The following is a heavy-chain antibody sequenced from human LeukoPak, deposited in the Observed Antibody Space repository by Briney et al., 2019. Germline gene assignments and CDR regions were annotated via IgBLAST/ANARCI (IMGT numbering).Heavy chain of an antibody. J-gene: IGHJ4*02. V-gene: IGHV1-2*02. CDR3: ARDGMATIADFDY. CDR2: INPNSGGT. D-gene: IGHD5-24*01. CDR1: GYTFTSYD. Sequence: ASVKVSCKASGYTFTSYDINWVRQAPGQGLEWMGWINPNSGGTNYAQKFQGRVTMTRDTSISTAYMELSRLRSDDTAVYYCARDGMATIADFDYWGQGTLVTVSS.